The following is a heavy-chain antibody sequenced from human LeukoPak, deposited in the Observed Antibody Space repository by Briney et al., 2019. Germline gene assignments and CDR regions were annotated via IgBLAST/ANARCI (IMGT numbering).Heavy chain of an antibody. CDR3: TTKYYDFWSGSYYYYMDV. D-gene: IGHD3-3*01. Sequence: PGGSLRLSCAASGFTFSNAWMSWVRQAPGKGLEWVGRIKSKADGGTTDYAAPVKGRFTISRDDSKNTLYLQMNSLKTEDTAVYYCTTKYYDFWSGSYYYYMDVWGKGTTVTVSS. CDR2: IKSKADGGTT. CDR1: GFTFSNAW. V-gene: IGHV3-15*01. J-gene: IGHJ6*03.